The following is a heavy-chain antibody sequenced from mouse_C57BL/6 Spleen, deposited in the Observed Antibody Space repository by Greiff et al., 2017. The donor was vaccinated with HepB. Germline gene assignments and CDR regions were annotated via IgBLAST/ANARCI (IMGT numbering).Heavy chain of an antibody. V-gene: IGHV3-6*01. D-gene: IGHD1-1*01. J-gene: IGHJ2*01. CDR2: ISYDGSN. Sequence: EESGPGLVKPSQSLSLTCSVTGYSITSGYYWNWIRQFPGNKLEWMGYISYDGSNNYNPSLKNRISITRDTSKNQFFLKLNSVTTEDTATYYCARYYYGSSFDYRGQGTTLTVSS. CDR1: GYSITSGYY. CDR3: ARYYYGSSFDY.